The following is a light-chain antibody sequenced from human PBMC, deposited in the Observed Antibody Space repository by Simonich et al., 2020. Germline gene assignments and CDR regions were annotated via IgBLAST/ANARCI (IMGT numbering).Light chain of an antibody. CDR3: QQRSNWPPDLT. Sequence: EIVLTQSPATLSLSPGERATLSCRASQSVSSNLAWYQQKPCQAPRLLIYDASNRATGIPARFSGSWSGTDFTLTISSREPEDFAVYYCQQRSNWPPDLTFGGGTKVEIK. V-gene: IGKV3-11*01. J-gene: IGKJ4*01. CDR1: QSVSSN. CDR2: DAS.